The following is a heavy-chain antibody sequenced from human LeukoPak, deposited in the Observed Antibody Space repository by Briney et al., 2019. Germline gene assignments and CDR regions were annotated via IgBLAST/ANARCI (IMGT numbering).Heavy chain of an antibody. CDR1: GFSFSSYA. V-gene: IGHV3-23*01. J-gene: IGHJ4*02. CDR2: IGSDGGGI. Sequence: PGGSLRLSCAASGFSFSSYAMTWVRQTPGKGLEWVSVIGSDGGGIQYVAPVKGRFTISRDNSKNTLHLQMNSLRVEDTAVYYCAKYAPPTTVVTRFFDYWGQGALVTVSS. CDR3: AKYAPPTTVVTRFFDY. D-gene: IGHD4-23*01.